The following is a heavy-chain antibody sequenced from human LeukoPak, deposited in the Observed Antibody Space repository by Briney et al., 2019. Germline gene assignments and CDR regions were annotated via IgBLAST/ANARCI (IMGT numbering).Heavy chain of an antibody. CDR1: GYTFTNYG. CDR3: ARANPYYDSSSFRDP. D-gene: IGHD3-22*01. CDR2: ISAHNGNT. Sequence: ASVKVSCKASGYTFTNYGISWVRQAPGQGLEWMGWISAHNGNTKNAQKFQGRVTLTTDTSTSTAYMELRSLRSDDTAVYYCARANPYYDSSSFRDPWGQGTLVTVSS. J-gene: IGHJ5*02. V-gene: IGHV1-18*01.